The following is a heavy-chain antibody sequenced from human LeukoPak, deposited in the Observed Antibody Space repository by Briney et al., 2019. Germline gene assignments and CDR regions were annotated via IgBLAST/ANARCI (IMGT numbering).Heavy chain of an antibody. D-gene: IGHD5-12*01. V-gene: IGHV1-46*01. J-gene: IGHJ4*02. CDR3: ALGVATTPFDY. CDR1: GYTFTSYY. CDR2: INPSGGST. Sequence: VASVKVSCKASGYTFTSYYMHWVRQAPGQGLGWMGIINPSGGSTSYAQKFQGRVTMTRDTSTSTVYMELSSLRSEDTAVYYCALGVATTPFDYWGQGTLVTVSS.